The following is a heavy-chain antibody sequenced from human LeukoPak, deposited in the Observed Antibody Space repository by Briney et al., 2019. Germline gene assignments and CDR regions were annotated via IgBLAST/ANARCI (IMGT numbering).Heavy chain of an antibody. CDR2: IWYDGSNK. D-gene: IGHD6-6*01. Sequence: PGGSLRLSCAASGFTFSSYGMHWVRQAPGKGLEWVAVIWYDGSNKYYADSVKGRFTISRDNSKNTLYLQMNSLRAEDTALYYCARGDGYSSSPRDYWGQGTLVTVSS. J-gene: IGHJ4*02. CDR1: GFTFSSYG. V-gene: IGHV3-33*01. CDR3: ARGDGYSSSPRDY.